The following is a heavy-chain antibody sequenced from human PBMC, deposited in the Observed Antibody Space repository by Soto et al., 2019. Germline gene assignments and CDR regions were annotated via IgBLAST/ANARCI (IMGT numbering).Heavy chain of an antibody. CDR1: GGSMSSSSYY. D-gene: IGHD3-10*02. CDR2: VYYSGST. Sequence: QLQLQESGPGLVKPSETLSLTCTVSGGSMSSSSYYWGWIRQPPGKGLEWIGSVYYSGSTYYNPSLKSRVILSVDTSKKQFSLKLSSVIAADTAVYYCARRGTCSGSPSCGMDVWGQGTTVTVSS. V-gene: IGHV4-39*01. J-gene: IGHJ6*02. CDR3: ARRGTCSGSPSCGMDV.